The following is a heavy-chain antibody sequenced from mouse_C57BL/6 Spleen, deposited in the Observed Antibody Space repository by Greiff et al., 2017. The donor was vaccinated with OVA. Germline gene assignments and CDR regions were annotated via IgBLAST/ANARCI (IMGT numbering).Heavy chain of an antibody. V-gene: IGHV5-9*01. CDR3: ARRNYGSSSYWYFDV. D-gene: IGHD1-1*01. J-gene: IGHJ1*03. Sequence: EVHLVESGGGLVKPGGSLKLSCAASGFTFSSYTMSWVRQTPEKRLEWVATISGGGGNTYYPDSVKGRFTISRDNAKNTLYLQMSSLRSEDTALYYCARRNYGSSSYWYFDVWGTGTTVTVSS. CDR2: ISGGGGNT. CDR1: GFTFSSYT.